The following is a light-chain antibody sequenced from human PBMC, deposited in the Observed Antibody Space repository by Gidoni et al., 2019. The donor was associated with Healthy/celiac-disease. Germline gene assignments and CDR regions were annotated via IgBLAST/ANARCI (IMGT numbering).Light chain of an antibody. J-gene: IGKJ1*01. CDR2: AAS. Sequence: DIQMTQSPSSLSASVGDRVTITCRASQSSSSYLNWYQQKPGKAHKLLIFAASSLQSRVPSRFSGSGSGTDFTLTISSLQPEDFATYYCQQSYSTPQTFGQGTKVEIK. V-gene: IGKV1-39*01. CDR3: QQSYSTPQT. CDR1: QSSSSY.